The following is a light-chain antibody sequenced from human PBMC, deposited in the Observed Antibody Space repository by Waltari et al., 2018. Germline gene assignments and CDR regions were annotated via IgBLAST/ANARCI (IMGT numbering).Light chain of an antibody. CDR1: SASDSDDQY. CDR3: CSFAGSYTWV. J-gene: IGLJ3*02. Sequence: SALTQTPSVSASPRQSATIPCTGTSASDSDDQYASWYQQYPGKAPKLFIYDFTKRPSGVPDRFSASKSGNTASLTISGLQAEDEADYYCCSFAGSYTWVFGGGTKLTVL. CDR2: DFT. V-gene: IGLV2-11*01.